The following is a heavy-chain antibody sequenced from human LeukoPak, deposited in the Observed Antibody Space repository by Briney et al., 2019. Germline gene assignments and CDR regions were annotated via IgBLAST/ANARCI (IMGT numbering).Heavy chain of an antibody. CDR2: IDHSGST. D-gene: IGHD6-19*01. CDR1: GGSFSGYY. CDR3: ARRRSSGWYYFDY. V-gene: IGHV4-34*01. J-gene: IGHJ4*02. Sequence: SETLSLTCAVFGGSFSGYYWSWIRQPSGEGLEWIGEIDHSGSTNYNPSMKSRVTISVDTSKSQLSLKLTSVTAADTAVYYCARRRSSGWYYFDYWGQGTLVTVSS.